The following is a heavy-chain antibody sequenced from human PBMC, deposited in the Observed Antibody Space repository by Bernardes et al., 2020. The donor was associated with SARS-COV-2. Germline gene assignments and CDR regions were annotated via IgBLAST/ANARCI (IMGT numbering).Heavy chain of an antibody. CDR1: RYTFTRYY. J-gene: IGHJ6*02. Sequence: ASVNVSCQASRYTFTRYYMHWVRQPPGRGLAGMGWINLNSGGSNLVQKFHGRLTITMDTSISTAYMDLSRPSADDTAVYYCARYDNWNPHTLLWFGDHAGGMDVWGQGTMVTVSS. CDR2: INLNSGGS. V-gene: IGHV1-2*02. D-gene: IGHD3-10*01. CDR3: ARYDNWNPHTLLWFGDHAGGMDV.